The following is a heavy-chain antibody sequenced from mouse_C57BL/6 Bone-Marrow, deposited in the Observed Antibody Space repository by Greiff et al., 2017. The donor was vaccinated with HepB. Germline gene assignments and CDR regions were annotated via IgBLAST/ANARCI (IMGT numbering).Heavy chain of an antibody. CDR1: GFTFSSYA. Sequence: EVQLVESGEGLVKPGGSLKLSCAASGFTFSSYAMSWVRQTPEKRLEWVAYISSGGDYIYYADTVKGRFTISRDNARNTLYLQMSSLKSEDTAMYYCTRARYYYGSSPFAYWGQGTLVTVSA. J-gene: IGHJ3*01. V-gene: IGHV5-9-1*02. CDR3: TRARYYYGSSPFAY. D-gene: IGHD1-1*01. CDR2: ISSGGDYI.